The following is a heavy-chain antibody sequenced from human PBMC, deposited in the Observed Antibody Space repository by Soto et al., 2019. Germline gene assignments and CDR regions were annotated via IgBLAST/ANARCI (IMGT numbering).Heavy chain of an antibody. J-gene: IGHJ5*01. V-gene: IGHV3-74*01. CDR2: LNLDGTKT. D-gene: IGHD2-15*01. CDR1: GFTFSSYW. CDR3: AKAVVAATLLA. Sequence: EVQLVESGGGLVQPGGSLRLSCAASGFTFSSYWMYWVRQAPGKGLVWVSRLNLDGTKTTYADSVKGQFTNSRENAKNPLYRQMTSLRDEETAVYYCAKAVVAATLLAWGNRTLVTVCS.